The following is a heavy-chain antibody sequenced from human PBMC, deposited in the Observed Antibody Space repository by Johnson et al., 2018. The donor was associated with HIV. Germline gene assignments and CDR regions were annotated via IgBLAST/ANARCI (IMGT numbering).Heavy chain of an antibody. Sequence: QVQLVESGGGLIQPGGSLRLSCATSGFTVSNNYMSWVRQAPGKGLEWVAVISYDGSNKYYADSVKGRLTISRDNSKNTLYLQMYSLRAEDTAIYYCARPSVITTLTTTPWAFVIWGQGTMVSVSS. CDR2: ISYDGSNK. J-gene: IGHJ3*02. CDR3: ARPSVITTLTTTPWAFVI. D-gene: IGHD4-17*01. V-gene: IGHV3-30-3*01. CDR1: GFTVSNNY.